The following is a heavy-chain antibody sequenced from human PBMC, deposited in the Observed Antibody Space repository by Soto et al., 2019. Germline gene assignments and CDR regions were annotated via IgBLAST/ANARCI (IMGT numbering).Heavy chain of an antibody. V-gene: IGHV3-20*04. D-gene: IGHD6-13*01. J-gene: IGHJ4*02. CDR1: GLSVSNYW. Sequence: GGSLRLSCAASGLSVSNYWMHWVRQTPGKGLEWVSGINWNGGSTGYADSVKGRFTISRDNAKNSLYLQMNSLRAEDTALYYCARGAGTFDYWGQGTLVTVSS. CDR2: INWNGGST. CDR3: ARGAGTFDY.